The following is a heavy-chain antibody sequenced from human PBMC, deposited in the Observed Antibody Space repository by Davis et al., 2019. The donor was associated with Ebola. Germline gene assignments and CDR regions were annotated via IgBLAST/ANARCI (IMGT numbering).Heavy chain of an antibody. J-gene: IGHJ4*02. CDR3: ARDTRDIVLIGPDY. D-gene: IGHD2-8*01. CDR1: GGSIISSSSY. CDR2: IYYSGIT. V-gene: IGHV4-39*02. Sequence: MPSETLSLTCTVSGGSIISSSSYWGWIRQPPRKGLEWIGSIYYSGITYYNPSLKSRVTISVDTSKNQFSLKLRSVTAADTAVYYCARDTRDIVLIGPDYWGQGTLVTVSS.